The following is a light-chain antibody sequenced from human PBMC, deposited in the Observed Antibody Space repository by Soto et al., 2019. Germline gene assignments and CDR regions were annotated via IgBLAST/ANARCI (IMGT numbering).Light chain of an antibody. J-gene: IGKJ4*01. Sequence: DFQMTQSSSSLSASLGERVSITCRASQGIRNFLDWYQQKLGKVPKLLIFAASTLQSGVPSRFSGSGSGTDFTFTISSLQPEDIAPDYCPQYDNLPLTFGGGTKVDIK. CDR2: AAS. CDR3: PQYDNLPLT. V-gene: IGKV1-27*01. CDR1: QGIRNF.